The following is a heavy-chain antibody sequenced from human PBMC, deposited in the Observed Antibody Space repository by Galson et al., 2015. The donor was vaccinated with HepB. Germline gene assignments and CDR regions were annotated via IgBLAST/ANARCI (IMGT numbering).Heavy chain of an antibody. CDR1: GFTFDAYA. J-gene: IGHJ4*02. CDR2: ISGSGGST. Sequence: SLRLSCAASGFTFDAYAMTWVRQAPGKGLEWLSGISGSGGSTYYADSVKGRFTISRDNSKNTLYLQMSSLRAEDTAIYYCAKDRYCTNGLCYTSDSWGQGTLVTVSS. V-gene: IGHV3-23*01. D-gene: IGHD2-8*01. CDR3: AKDRYCTNGLCYTSDS.